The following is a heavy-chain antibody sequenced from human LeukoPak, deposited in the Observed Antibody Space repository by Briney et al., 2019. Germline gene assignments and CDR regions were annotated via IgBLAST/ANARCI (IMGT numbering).Heavy chain of an antibody. Sequence: ETLSLTCAVYGGSFSGYYWSWIRQAPGKGLEWVSIVYSGGTTYYADSVKGRFTISRDNSKNTLDLQMNSLRPEDTAVYYCARQTGGYYYYSLDVWGQGTAVTVS. CDR2: VYSGGTT. J-gene: IGHJ6*02. CDR1: GGSFSGYY. V-gene: IGHV3-53*01. CDR3: ARQTGGYYYYSLDV. D-gene: IGHD2-15*01.